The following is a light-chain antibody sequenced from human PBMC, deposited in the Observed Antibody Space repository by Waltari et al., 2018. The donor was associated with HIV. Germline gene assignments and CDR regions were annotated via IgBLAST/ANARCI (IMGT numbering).Light chain of an antibody. CDR2: RYN. CDR1: ISHTGSNY. V-gene: IGLV1-47*01. J-gene: IGLJ2*01. CDR3: DEWKDSLSGVVV. Sequence: QSVLTQPPSTSETPGHRVTISCSAGISHTGSNYVYWYQGPPGTAPTLHKNRYNKRPAGVLPRFSAATSGASATLGIRGLRSEEAADYDGDEWKDSLSGVVVFGGGTKLTVL.